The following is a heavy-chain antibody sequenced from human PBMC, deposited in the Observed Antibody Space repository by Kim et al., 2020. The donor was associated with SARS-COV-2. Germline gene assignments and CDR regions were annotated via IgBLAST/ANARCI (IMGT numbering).Heavy chain of an antibody. CDR1: GGSLGEYY. CDR2: INHSGST. Sequence: SETLSLTCGVSGGSLGEYYWGWIRQAPGKGLEWIGEINHSGSTIYNPSLKSRLTISVQTSRNQMSLRLSSVTAADTALYYCARGTYYCSANRCVINGYFDLWGRGTLVTVSS. CDR3: ARGTYYCSANRCVINGYFDL. J-gene: IGHJ2*01. D-gene: IGHD2-15*01. V-gene: IGHV4-34*01.